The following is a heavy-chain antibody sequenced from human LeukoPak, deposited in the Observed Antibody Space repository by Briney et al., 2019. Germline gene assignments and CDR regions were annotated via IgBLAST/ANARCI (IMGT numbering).Heavy chain of an antibody. CDR3: ARELDRIQDLDS. CDR1: GFTFSSYA. Sequence: PGGSLRLSCAASGFTFSSYAMNWVRQAPGKGLEWVSGISGSGGSTYYADSVKGRFTISRDNSKNTLYLQMNSLRAEDTAVYYCARELDRIQDLDSWGQGTQVTVSS. V-gene: IGHV3-23*01. D-gene: IGHD1-1*01. CDR2: ISGSGGST. J-gene: IGHJ4*02.